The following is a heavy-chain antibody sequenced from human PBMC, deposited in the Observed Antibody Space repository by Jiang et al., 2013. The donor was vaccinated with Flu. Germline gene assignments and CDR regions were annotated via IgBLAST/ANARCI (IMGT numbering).Heavy chain of an antibody. V-gene: IGHV4-39*01. Sequence: KPSETLSLTCTVSGGSISSSSYYWGWIRQPPGKGLEWIGSIYYSGSTYYNPSLKSRVTISVDTSKNQFSLKLSSVTAADTAVYYCARGLYCSGGSCHNGYYFDYWGQGTLVTVSS. J-gene: IGHJ4*02. CDR2: IYYSGST. CDR1: GGSISSSSYY. CDR3: ARGLYCSGGSCHNGYYFDY. D-gene: IGHD2-15*01.